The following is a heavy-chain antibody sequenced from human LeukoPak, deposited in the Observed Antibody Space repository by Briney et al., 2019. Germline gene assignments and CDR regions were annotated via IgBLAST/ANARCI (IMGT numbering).Heavy chain of an antibody. CDR2: IYYSGST. Sequence: SETLSLTCDVSGTSISINYWSWIRQPAGKGLEWIGSIYYSGSTYYNPSLKSRVTISVDTSKNQFSLKLSSVTAADTAVYYCARAVAYYDFWSGYQPYYYYYYMDVWGKGTTVTVSS. V-gene: IGHV4-4*07. CDR3: ARAVAYYDFWSGYQPYYYYYYMDV. CDR1: GTSISINY. J-gene: IGHJ6*03. D-gene: IGHD3-3*01.